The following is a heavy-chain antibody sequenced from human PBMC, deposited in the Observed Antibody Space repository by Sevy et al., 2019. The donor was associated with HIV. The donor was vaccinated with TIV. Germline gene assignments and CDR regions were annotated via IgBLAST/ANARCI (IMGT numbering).Heavy chain of an antibody. D-gene: IGHD3-22*01. CDR3: ARDSGDSSGYSGDYYYGMDV. CDR2: ISYDGSNK. CDR1: GFTFSSYA. V-gene: IGHV3-30-3*01. Sequence: GESLKISCAASGFTFSSYAMHWVHQAPGKGLEWVAVISYDGSNKYYADSVKGRFTISRDNSKNTLYLQMNSLRAEDTAVYYCARDSGDSSGYSGDYYYGMDVWGQGTTVTVSS. J-gene: IGHJ6*02.